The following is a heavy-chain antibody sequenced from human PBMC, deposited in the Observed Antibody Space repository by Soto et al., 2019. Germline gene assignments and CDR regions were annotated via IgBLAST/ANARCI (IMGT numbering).Heavy chain of an antibody. V-gene: IGHV3-30*18. CDR2: ILYDGSNK. J-gene: IGHJ6*02. CDR1: GFSFSSEG. CDR3: AKEGHYDILTGLTNYYYGMDV. D-gene: IGHD3-9*01. Sequence: SRSLSCASSGFSFSSEGMHGVRQAPGQGLGWGAVILYDGSNKYYADSVKGRFTISRDNSQKTLYLQMNSLRAEDTAVYYCAKEGHYDILTGLTNYYYGMDVWGQGTTVTVSS.